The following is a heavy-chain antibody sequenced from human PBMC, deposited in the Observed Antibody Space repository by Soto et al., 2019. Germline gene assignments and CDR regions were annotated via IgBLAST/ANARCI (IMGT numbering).Heavy chain of an antibody. Sequence: EVQLVEAGGGLVQPGGSLSLSCVVSGFTFSSHEMNWVRQAPGKGPEWVSKISESGGTTSYADSVKGRFTISRDNASDSLYLHMDSLRAEDTAVYYCARDRSLIFAVPPYGMDVWGQGTTVTVSS. CDR3: ARDRSLIFAVPPYGMDV. J-gene: IGHJ6*02. CDR1: GFTFSSHE. D-gene: IGHD3-3*01. V-gene: IGHV3-48*03. CDR2: ISESGGTT.